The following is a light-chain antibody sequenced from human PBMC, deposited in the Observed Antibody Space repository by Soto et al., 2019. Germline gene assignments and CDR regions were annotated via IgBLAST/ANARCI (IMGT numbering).Light chain of an antibody. V-gene: IGKV3-11*01. CDR1: QSVSSY. J-gene: IGKJ1*01. CDR2: DAS. Sequence: EIVFTQSPTPPSLSPRGRATLSCKASQSVSSYLAWYQQKPGQAPRLLLYDASNRATGIPARFSGSGSGTDFTLTISRLEPEDFAVYYCQQRSNWPPTTFGQGTKVDIK. CDR3: QQRSNWPPTT.